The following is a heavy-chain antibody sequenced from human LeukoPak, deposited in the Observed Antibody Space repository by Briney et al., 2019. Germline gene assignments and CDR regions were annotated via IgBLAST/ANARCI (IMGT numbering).Heavy chain of an antibody. Sequence: ASVKVSCKASGYTFTDYYIHWVRQAPGQGLEWMGWINPNSGGTSYVQKFQGRVSMTRDTSSTTAYVELSRLRSDDTAVYYCARSGMVRGFYPWGQGTLVTVSS. J-gene: IGHJ5*02. CDR1: GYTFTDYY. D-gene: IGHD3-10*01. V-gene: IGHV1-2*02. CDR2: INPNSGGT. CDR3: ARSGMVRGFYP.